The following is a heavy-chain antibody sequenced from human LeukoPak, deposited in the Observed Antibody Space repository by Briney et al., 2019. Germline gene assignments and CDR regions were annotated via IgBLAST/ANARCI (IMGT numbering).Heavy chain of an antibody. D-gene: IGHD1-26*01. J-gene: IGHJ4*02. Sequence: GGSLRLSCAASGFTFSSYEMNWVRQAPGKGLEWVSYISCSGSTIFYADSVKGRFTISRDNAKNSLYLQMNSLRAEDTAVYYCARDRWELLVGEPGGFDYWGQGTLVTVSS. CDR2: ISCSGSTI. CDR3: ARDRWELLVGEPGGFDY. CDR1: GFTFSSYE. V-gene: IGHV3-48*03.